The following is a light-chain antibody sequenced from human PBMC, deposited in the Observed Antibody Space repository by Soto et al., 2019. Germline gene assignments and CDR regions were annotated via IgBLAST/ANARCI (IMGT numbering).Light chain of an antibody. Sequence: QPVLTQSPSASASLGASVKLTCTLSSGHSSYAIAWHQQQPEKGPRYLMKLNSDGSHSKGDGIPDRFPGSSSGAERYLTISSLQSEDEADYYCQTWGTGLWVFGGGTKVTVL. V-gene: IGLV4-69*01. CDR2: LNSDGSH. CDR3: QTWGTGLWV. J-gene: IGLJ3*02. CDR1: SGHSSYA.